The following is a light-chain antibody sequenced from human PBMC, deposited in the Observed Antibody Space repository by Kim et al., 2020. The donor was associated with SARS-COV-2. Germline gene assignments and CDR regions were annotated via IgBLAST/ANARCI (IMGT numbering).Light chain of an antibody. V-gene: IGLV3-1*01. CDR2: QDS. Sequence: SPGQTASITCSGDKLGDKYACWYQQKPGTSPVLVIYQDSKRPSGIPERFSGSNSGNTATLTISGTQAMDEADYYCQAWDSSTGVFGGGTQLTVL. CDR1: KLGDKY. CDR3: QAWDSSTGV. J-gene: IGLJ3*02.